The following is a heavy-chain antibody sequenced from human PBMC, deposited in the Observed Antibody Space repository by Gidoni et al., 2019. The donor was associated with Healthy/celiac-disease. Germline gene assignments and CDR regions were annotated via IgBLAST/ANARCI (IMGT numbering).Heavy chain of an antibody. V-gene: IGHV4-30-4*01. CDR1: GCSISRGDYY. D-gene: IGHD6-19*01. CDR2: IYDSGST. J-gene: IGHJ4*02. CDR3: ARDRPEAGPSSDFFDY. Sequence: QVQLQEAGPGLVKPSQTLSLTCTVSGCSISRGDYYWSWIRQPPGKGLEWIGYIYDSGSTYYNTSLKSLVTISVDTSKNQFSLKLSSVTAAYTAVYDCARDRPEAGPSSDFFDYWGQGTLVTVSS.